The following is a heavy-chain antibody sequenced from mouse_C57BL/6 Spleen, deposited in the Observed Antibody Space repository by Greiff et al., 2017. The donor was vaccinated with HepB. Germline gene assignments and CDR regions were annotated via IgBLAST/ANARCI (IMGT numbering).Heavy chain of an antibody. J-gene: IGHJ1*03. Sequence: EVKLVESGGGLVQPKGSLKLSCAASGFTFNTYAMHWVRQAPGKGLEWVARIRSKSSNYATYYADSVKDRFTISRDDSQSMLYLQMNNLKTEDTAMYYCVRYALTYYGSSGGYFDVWGTGTTVTVSS. D-gene: IGHD1-1*01. CDR2: IRSKSSNYAT. CDR1: GFTFNTYA. V-gene: IGHV10-3*01. CDR3: VRYALTYYGSSGGYFDV.